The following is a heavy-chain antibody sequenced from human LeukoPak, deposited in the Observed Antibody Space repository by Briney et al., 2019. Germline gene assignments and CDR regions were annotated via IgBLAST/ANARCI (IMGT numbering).Heavy chain of an antibody. D-gene: IGHD5-18*01. CDR3: ARDRAPYTAMGIDY. J-gene: IGHJ4*02. CDR2: IYYSGST. V-gene: IGHV4-30-4*01. CDR1: GGSISNGDYY. Sequence: PSQTLSLTCTVSGGSISNGDYYWSWIRQPPGKGLEWIGYIYYSGSTYYNPSLKSRVTISVDTSKNQFSLKLSSVTAADTAVYYCARDRAPYTAMGIDYWGQGTLVTVSS.